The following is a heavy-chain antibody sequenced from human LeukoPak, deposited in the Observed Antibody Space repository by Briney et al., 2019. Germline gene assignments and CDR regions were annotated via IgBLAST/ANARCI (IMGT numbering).Heavy chain of an antibody. D-gene: IGHD3-3*01. CDR3: ARHLYDFWSGYPRAMDV. J-gene: IGHJ6*03. CDR1: GYTFTSYG. V-gene: IGHV1-18*01. CDR2: ISAYNGNT. Sequence: ASVKVSCKASGYTFTSYGISWVRQAPGQGLEWMGWISAYNGNTNYAQKLQGRVTMTTDTSTSTAYMELRSLRSDDTAVYYCARHLYDFWSGYPRAMDVWGKGTTVTVSS.